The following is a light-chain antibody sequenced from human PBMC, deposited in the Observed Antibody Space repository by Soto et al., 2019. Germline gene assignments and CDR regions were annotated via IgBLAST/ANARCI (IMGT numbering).Light chain of an antibody. V-gene: IGLV2-23*03. CDR1: SSDVVSYNL. CDR3: CSYAGSSTFEV. Sequence: QSALTQPAYVSGSPGQSITISCTGTSSDVVSYNLVSWYQQHPGKAPKLMIYEGSKRPSGVSNRFSGSKSGNTASLTISGLQAEDEADYYCCSYAGSSTFEVFGGGTKVTVL. J-gene: IGLJ2*01. CDR2: EGS.